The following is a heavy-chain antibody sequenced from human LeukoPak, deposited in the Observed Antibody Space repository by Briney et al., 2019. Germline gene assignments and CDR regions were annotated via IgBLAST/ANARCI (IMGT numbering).Heavy chain of an antibody. Sequence: ASVKVSCKASGYTFTGYYMHWVRQAPGQGLEWMGWINPNSGGTNYAQKFQGRVTMTRDTSISTAYMELSRLRSDDTAVYYCARDRSRRQQLVPYYYYYGMDVWGQGTTVTVSS. CDR1: GYTFTGYY. D-gene: IGHD6-6*01. CDR2: INPNSGGT. V-gene: IGHV1-2*02. CDR3: ARDRSRRQQLVPYYYYYGMDV. J-gene: IGHJ6*02.